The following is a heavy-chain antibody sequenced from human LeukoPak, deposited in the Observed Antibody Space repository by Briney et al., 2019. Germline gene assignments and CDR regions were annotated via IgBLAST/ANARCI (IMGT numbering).Heavy chain of an antibody. V-gene: IGHV1-2*02. CDR2: INPNSGGT. CDR3: ARDVGGPLDY. J-gene: IGHJ4*02. CDR1: RYSFTGYY. D-gene: IGHD3-10*01. Sequence: ASVKVSCKACRYSFTGYYMQWLRPAPGQGLEWMGWINPNSGGTNYAQKFQGRVTMTRDTSISTAYPELSRLRSDDPAVVYCARDVGGPLDYWGQGTLVTVSS.